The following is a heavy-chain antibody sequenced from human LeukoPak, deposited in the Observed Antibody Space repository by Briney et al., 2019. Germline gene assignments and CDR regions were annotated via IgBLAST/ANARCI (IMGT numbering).Heavy chain of an antibody. CDR2: IKYDGSDK. V-gene: IGHV3-7*04. J-gene: IGHJ5*02. D-gene: IGHD6-25*01. CDR1: GFTFRTYW. CDR3: ARGYSDLYSSGGPSWFDP. Sequence: PGGSLRLSCAASGFTFRTYWMSWVRQAPGKGLEWVANIKYDGSDKNYVDSVKGRFTISRDNAKNSLYLQMNSLRVEDTAVYYCARGYSDLYSSGGPSWFDPWGQGTLVTVSS.